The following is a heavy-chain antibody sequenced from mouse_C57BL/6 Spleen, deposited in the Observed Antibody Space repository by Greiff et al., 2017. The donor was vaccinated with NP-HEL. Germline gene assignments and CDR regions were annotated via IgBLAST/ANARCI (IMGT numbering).Heavy chain of an antibody. V-gene: IGHV1-4*01. CDR3: ARWVVTTNFDY. CDR2: INPSSGYT. CDR1: GYTFTSYT. J-gene: IGHJ2*01. D-gene: IGHD2-2*01. Sequence: VKLQQSGAELARPGASVKMSCKASGYTFTSYTMHWVKQRPGQGLEWIGYINPSSGYTKYNQKFKDKATLTADKSSSTAYMQLSSLTSEDSAVYYCARWVVTTNFDYWGQGTTLTVSS.